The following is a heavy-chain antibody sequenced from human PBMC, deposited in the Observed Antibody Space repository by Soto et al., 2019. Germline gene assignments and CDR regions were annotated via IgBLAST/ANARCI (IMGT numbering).Heavy chain of an antibody. J-gene: IGHJ4*02. D-gene: IGHD6-6*01. CDR2: ISASGGGT. CDR3: AKGPSRTYSGSSRYFDY. CDR1: GFTFSDYA. Sequence: GGSLRLSCAASGFTFSDYAMSWVRQAPGKGLEWVSGISASGGGTYYADSVKGRFTISRDNSKNTLYLQMNSLRAEDTAVYYCAKGPSRTYSGSSRYFDYWGQGALVTVSS. V-gene: IGHV3-23*01.